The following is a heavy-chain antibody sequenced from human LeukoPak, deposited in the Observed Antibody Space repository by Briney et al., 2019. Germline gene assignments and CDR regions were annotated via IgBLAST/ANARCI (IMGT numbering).Heavy chain of an antibody. D-gene: IGHD1-1*01. CDR2: IIPILGIA. CDR1: GGTFSSYA. Sequence: ASVKVSCKASGGTFSSYATSWVRQAPGQGLEWMGRIIPILGIASYAQKFQGRVTITADKSTSTAYMELSSLRSEDTAVYYCARDRSTTDYGMDVWGQGTTVTVSS. V-gene: IGHV1-69*04. CDR3: ARDRSTTDYGMDV. J-gene: IGHJ6*02.